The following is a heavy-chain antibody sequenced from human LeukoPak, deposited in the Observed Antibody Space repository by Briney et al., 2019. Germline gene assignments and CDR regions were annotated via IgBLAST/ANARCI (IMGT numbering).Heavy chain of an antibody. D-gene: IGHD5-24*01. CDR2: IRSKAYGGTT. V-gene: IGHV3-49*04. CDR3: TRGSAQFGMAV. CDR1: GFTFGDYA. Sequence: GGSLRLSCTASGFTFGDYAMSWVRQAPGKGLEWVGFIRSKAYGGTTEYAASVKGRFTISRDDSKSIAYLQMNSLKTEDTAVYYCTRGSAQFGMAVWGQGTTVTVSS. J-gene: IGHJ6*02.